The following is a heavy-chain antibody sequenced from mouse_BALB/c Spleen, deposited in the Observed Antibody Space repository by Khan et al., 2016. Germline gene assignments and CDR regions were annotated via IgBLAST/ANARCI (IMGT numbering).Heavy chain of an antibody. Sequence: EVQLQESGPGLVKPSQSLSLTCTVTGYSITSDYTWNWIRQFPGNKLEWMGYISYSGSTIYNPSLKSRISITRDTSKNQFFLQLNSVTTEDTATYYCAVIHYYGYFDYWGQGTTLTGSS. D-gene: IGHD1-2*01. CDR1: GYSITSDYT. V-gene: IGHV3-2*02. CDR3: AVIHYYGYFDY. CDR2: ISYSGST. J-gene: IGHJ2*01.